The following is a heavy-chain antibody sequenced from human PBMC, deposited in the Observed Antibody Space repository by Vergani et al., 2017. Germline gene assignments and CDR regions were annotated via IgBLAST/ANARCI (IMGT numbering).Heavy chain of an antibody. V-gene: IGHV4-39*01. CDR2: MYYSGNT. CDR1: DGSVSSGYYY. D-gene: IGHD6-19*01. CDR3: AGSGSGWYAGESPHYYMDV. J-gene: IGHJ6*03. Sequence: QLQLQESGPGLVKPSETLSLTCTVFDGSVSSGYYYWGWIRQPPGKGLEWIGSMYYSGNTYHNPSLRSRVTISVDTSRNQFSLKLSSVTAADTAVYYCAGSGSGWYAGESPHYYMDVWGKGTTVTVSS.